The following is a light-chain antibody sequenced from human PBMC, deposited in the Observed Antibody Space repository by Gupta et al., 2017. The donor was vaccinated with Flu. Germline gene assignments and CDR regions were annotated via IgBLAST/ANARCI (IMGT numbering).Light chain of an antibody. Sequence: EIVLTQSPGTLSLSPGDRATLSCRASQSVSSSYLAWYQQKPGQAPRLLIYGASSRATGIPDRFSGSGSGTDFTLTISRREPEDFALYYCRQYGSSSGLTFGGGTKVEIK. V-gene: IGKV3-20*01. J-gene: IGKJ4*01. CDR1: QSVSSSY. CDR3: RQYGSSSGLT. CDR2: GAS.